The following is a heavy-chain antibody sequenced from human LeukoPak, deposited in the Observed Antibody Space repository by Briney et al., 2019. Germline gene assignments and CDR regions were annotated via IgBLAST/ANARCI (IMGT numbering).Heavy chain of an antibody. CDR1: GGTFSSYA. J-gene: IGHJ4*02. CDR2: IIPIFGTA. CDR3: ARRGYSGYDLGHYYDY. V-gene: IGHV1-69*01. Sequence: ASVKVSCKASGGTFSSYAISWVRQAPGQGLEWMGGIIPIFGTANYAQKFQGRVTITADESTSTAYMELSSLRSEDTAVYYCARRGYSGYDLGHYYDYWGQGTLVTVSS. D-gene: IGHD5-12*01.